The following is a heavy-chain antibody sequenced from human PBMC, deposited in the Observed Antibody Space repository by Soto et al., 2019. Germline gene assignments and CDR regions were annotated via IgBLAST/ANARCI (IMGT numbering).Heavy chain of an antibody. J-gene: IGHJ3*02. V-gene: IGHV1-2*04. Sequence: GASVKVSCKASGYTFTSYDINWVRQAPGQGLEWMGWINPNSGGTNYAQKFQGWVTMTRDTSISTAYMELSRLRSDDTAVYYCARESQGPDGAFDIWGQGTMVTVSS. CDR1: GYTFTSYD. CDR3: ARESQGPDGAFDI. CDR2: INPNSGGT.